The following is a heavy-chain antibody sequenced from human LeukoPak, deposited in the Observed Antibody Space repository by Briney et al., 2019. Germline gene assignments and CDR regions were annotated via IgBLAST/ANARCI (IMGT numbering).Heavy chain of an antibody. V-gene: IGHV3-66*01. J-gene: IGHJ6*02. CDR2: IYSGGST. Sequence: GGSLRLSCAASGFTVSSNYMSWVRQAPGKGLEWVSVIYSGGSTYYADSVKGRFTISRDNSKNTLYLQMNSLRAEDTAVYYCARGLYDYGDYGNYYYYGMDVWGQGTTVTVFS. CDR1: GFTVSSNY. D-gene: IGHD4-17*01. CDR3: ARGLYDYGDYGNYYYYGMDV.